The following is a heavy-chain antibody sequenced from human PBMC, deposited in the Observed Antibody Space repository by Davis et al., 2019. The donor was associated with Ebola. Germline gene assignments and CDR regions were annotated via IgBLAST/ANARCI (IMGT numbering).Heavy chain of an antibody. V-gene: IGHV3-30-3*01. CDR2: ISYDGSNK. CDR3: ARDGVVANWGYYYYYYMDV. CDR1: GFTFSSYA. Sequence: GESLKTPRAASGFTFSSYAMHWVRQAPGKGLEWVAVISYDGSNKYYADSVKGRFTISRDNSKNTLYLQMNSLRAEDTAVYYCARDGVVANWGYYYYYYMDVWGKGTTVTVSS. J-gene: IGHJ6*03. D-gene: IGHD7-27*01.